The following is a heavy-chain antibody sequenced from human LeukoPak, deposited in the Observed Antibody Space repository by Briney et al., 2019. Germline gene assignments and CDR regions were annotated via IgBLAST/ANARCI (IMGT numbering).Heavy chain of an antibody. CDR3: AKDMRGERLACYFDL. V-gene: IGHV4-30-2*01. D-gene: IGHD1-1*01. CDR1: GGSISSGGYY. CDR2: IYHSGNT. Sequence: SETLSLTCTVSGGSISSGGYYGSWSRQPRGKGVEWIGYIYHSGNTYYNPSLKSPVPISVDRSKNQFSLKLSSVTAADTAVYYCAKDMRGERLACYFDLWGRGSLVTVSS. J-gene: IGHJ2*01.